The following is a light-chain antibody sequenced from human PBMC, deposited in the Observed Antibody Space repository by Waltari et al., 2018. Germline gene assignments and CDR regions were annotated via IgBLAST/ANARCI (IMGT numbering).Light chain of an antibody. CDR2: DVS. Sequence: QSALTQPASVSGSPGQSITISCTGTSSDIGGYNYVSWYQQHPGKAPKLMIYDVSNRPAGVSIRVSGAKSGNTASLTISGLQAEDEADYFCSSYMDSSTLELFGGGTSLTVL. CDR3: SSYMDSSTLEL. V-gene: IGLV2-14*03. CDR1: SSDIGGYNY. J-gene: IGLJ2*01.